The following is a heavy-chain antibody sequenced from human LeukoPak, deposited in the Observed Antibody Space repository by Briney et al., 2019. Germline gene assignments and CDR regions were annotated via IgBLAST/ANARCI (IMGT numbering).Heavy chain of an antibody. Sequence: PSETLSLTCTVSGGSISSYYWSWIRQPPGKGLEWIGYIYYSGSTNYNPSLKSRVTISVDTSKNQFSLKLSSVTAADTAVYYCARVSDAYYDSSGFDWGQGTLVTVSS. J-gene: IGHJ4*02. CDR3: ARVSDAYYDSSGFD. CDR1: GGSISSYY. CDR2: IYYSGST. D-gene: IGHD3-22*01. V-gene: IGHV4-59*12.